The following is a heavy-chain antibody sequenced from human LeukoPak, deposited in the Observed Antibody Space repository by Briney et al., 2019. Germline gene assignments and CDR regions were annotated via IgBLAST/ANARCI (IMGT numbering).Heavy chain of an antibody. V-gene: IGHV1-69*04. Sequence: SVKVSCKASGGTFSSYAISWVRQAPGQGLEWMGRIIPIFGIANYAQKFQGRVTITADKSTSTAYMELSRLRSEDTAVYYCARGPSSVVTAANWFDPWGQGTLVTVSS. CDR2: IIPIFGIA. CDR1: GGTFSSYA. D-gene: IGHD2-21*02. J-gene: IGHJ5*02. CDR3: ARGPSSVVTAANWFDP.